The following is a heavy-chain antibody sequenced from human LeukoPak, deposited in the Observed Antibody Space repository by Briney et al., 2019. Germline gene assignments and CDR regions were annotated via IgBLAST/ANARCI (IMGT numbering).Heavy chain of an antibody. V-gene: IGHV1-69*04. Sequence: SVKVSCKASGGTFSSYAISWVRQAPGQGLEWMGRIIPILGIANYAQKFQGGVTITADKSTSTAYMELSSLRSEDTAVYYCARARDDSDFDYWGQGTLVTVSS. J-gene: IGHJ4*02. CDR1: GGTFSSYA. CDR3: ARARDDSDFDY. CDR2: IIPILGIA. D-gene: IGHD2-21*02.